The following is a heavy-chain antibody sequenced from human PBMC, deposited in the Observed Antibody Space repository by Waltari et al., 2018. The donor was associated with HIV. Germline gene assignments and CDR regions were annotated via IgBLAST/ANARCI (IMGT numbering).Heavy chain of an antibody. J-gene: IGHJ6*02. CDR2: IYYSGST. Sequence: QVQLQESGPGLLKPSQTLSLTCSVSGFSISGSPYYWSWTRQSPGTGLEWIGYIYYSGSTSYNPSLERRVTISIDTSKNQLSLRLSSVTAADTAVYYCARDYRSPSGSYYYYGMDVWGQGTRVTVSS. D-gene: IGHD3-10*01. CDR1: GFSISGSPYY. V-gene: IGHV4-31*03. CDR3: ARDYRSPSGSYYYYGMDV.